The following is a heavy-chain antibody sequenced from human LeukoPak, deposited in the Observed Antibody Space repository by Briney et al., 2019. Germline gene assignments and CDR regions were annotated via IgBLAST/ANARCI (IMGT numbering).Heavy chain of an antibody. D-gene: IGHD1-26*01. CDR3: ARVFRGDYFDY. V-gene: IGHV3-21*01. Sequence: GGSLRLSCAASGFTFSSYSMNWVRQAPGKGLEWVSSISSSSSYIYYADSVKGRFTISRDNAKDSLYLQMNSLRAEDTAVYYCARVFRGDYFDYWGQGTLVTVSS. CDR2: ISSSSSYI. J-gene: IGHJ4*02. CDR1: GFTFSSYS.